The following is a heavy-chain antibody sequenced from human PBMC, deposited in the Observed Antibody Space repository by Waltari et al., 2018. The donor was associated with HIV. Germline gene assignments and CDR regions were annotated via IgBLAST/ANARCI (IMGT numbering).Heavy chain of an antibody. CDR1: EFTFSAYW. V-gene: IGHV3-7*01. CDR3: ARGGGAAAGTVDY. Sequence: EVQLVESGGGLVQPGGSLRLSCAASEFTFSAYWMSWVRQAPGKGLEWVANIKEDGTEKYYEDSVKGRFTISRDNAQNSLYLQMNTLRAEDTAVYYCARGGGAAAGTVDYWGQGTLVTVSS. J-gene: IGHJ4*02. CDR2: IKEDGTEK. D-gene: IGHD6-13*01.